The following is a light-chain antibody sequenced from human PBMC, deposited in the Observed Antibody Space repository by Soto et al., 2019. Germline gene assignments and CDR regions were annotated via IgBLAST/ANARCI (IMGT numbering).Light chain of an antibody. V-gene: IGKV3-11*01. Sequence: EIVLTQSPATLSLSPGERATLSCRASQSVSSNLAWYQQKPGQAPRLLIYDASTRATGIPVRFSGSGSGTEFTLTISSLEPEDFAVYYCQQHANWPLTFGGGTKVDIK. CDR1: QSVSSN. CDR3: QQHANWPLT. CDR2: DAS. J-gene: IGKJ4*01.